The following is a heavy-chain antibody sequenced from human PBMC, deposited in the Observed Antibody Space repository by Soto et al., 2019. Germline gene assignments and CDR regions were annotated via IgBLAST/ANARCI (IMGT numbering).Heavy chain of an antibody. V-gene: IGHV1-69*01. Sequence: QVQLVQSGAEVKKPGSSVTVSCKASGGTFSSYTISWVRQAPGQGLEWMAGISPIFGTPIYAQKFQDRVTITADDSTMTAYMELSRLRSDDTAVYYCTRNAFYYNSSGYHDGFDIWGQGTLVTVSS. CDR3: TRNAFYYNSSGYHDGFDI. D-gene: IGHD3-22*01. CDR2: ISPIFGTP. J-gene: IGHJ3*02. CDR1: GGTFSSYT.